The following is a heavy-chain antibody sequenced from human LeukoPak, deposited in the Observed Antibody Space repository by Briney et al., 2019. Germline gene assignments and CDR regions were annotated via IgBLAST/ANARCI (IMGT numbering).Heavy chain of an antibody. V-gene: IGHV3-9*01. CDR3: AKDIYDSSAHPTLGYGLDV. CDR2: ISWNSDII. D-gene: IGHD3-22*01. J-gene: IGHJ6*02. Sequence: GGSLRLSCAASGFSIDDFAMHWVRQVPGKGLEWVSGISWNSDIIAYADSVKGRFTISRDNAKNSLYLQMNSLRTEDTALYYCAKDIYDSSAHPTLGYGLDVWGQGTTVTVSS. CDR1: GFSIDDFA.